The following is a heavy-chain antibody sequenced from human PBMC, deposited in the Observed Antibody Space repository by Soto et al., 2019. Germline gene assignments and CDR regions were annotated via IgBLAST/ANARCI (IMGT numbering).Heavy chain of an antibody. V-gene: IGHV1-8*01. CDR3: ARGRAVPAPLYYYYYYYMDV. CDR1: GYTFTSYD. CDR2: MNPNSGNT. D-gene: IGHD2-2*01. Sequence: ASVKVSCKASGYTFTSYDINWVRQATGQGLEWMGWMNPNSGNTGYAQKFQGRVTMTRNTSISTAYMELSSLRSEDTAVYYCARGRAVPAPLYYYYYYYMDVWGKGTTVTVSS. J-gene: IGHJ6*03.